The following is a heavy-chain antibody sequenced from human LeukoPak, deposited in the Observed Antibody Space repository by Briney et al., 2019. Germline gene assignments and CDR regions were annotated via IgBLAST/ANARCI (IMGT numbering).Heavy chain of an antibody. V-gene: IGHV4-30-2*01. CDR3: ARDSEAAGLDY. D-gene: IGHD6-13*01. Sequence: SQTLSLTCTVSGGSISSGGYYWSWIRQPPGKGLEWIGYIYHSGSTYYNPSLKSRVTISVDTSKNQFSLKLSSVTAADTAVYYCARDSEAAGLDYWGQGTLVTVSS. CDR2: IYHSGST. CDR1: GGSISSGGYY. J-gene: IGHJ4*02.